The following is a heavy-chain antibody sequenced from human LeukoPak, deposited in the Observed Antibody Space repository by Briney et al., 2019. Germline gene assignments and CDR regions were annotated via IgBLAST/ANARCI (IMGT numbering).Heavy chain of an antibody. CDR1: GFTFSSYA. CDR2: ISYDGSNK. V-gene: IGHV3-30-3*01. J-gene: IGHJ4*02. Sequence: GGSLRLSCAASGFTFSSYAMHWVRQAPGKGLEWVAVISYDGSNKYYADSVKGRFTISRDNSKNTLYLQMNSLRAEDTAVYYGARDGYGGNSYFDYWGQGTLVTVSS. D-gene: IGHD4-23*01. CDR3: ARDGYGGNSYFDY.